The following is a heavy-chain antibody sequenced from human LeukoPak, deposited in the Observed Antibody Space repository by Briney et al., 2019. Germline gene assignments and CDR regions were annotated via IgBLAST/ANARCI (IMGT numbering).Heavy chain of an antibody. J-gene: IGHJ2*01. CDR2: TFPGASDT. V-gene: IGHV5-51*01. CDR3: VRHFHPAETTGGYFDL. D-gene: IGHD1-1*01. CDR1: GYNFSPYW. Sequence: GESLKISCQASGYNFSPYWIGWVRQMPGKGLEWMGITFPGASDTKYSPPFQGLVTMSADRSTKTAYLQWNSLKASDTAMYYCVRHFHPAETTGGYFDLLGRGTLVTVSS.